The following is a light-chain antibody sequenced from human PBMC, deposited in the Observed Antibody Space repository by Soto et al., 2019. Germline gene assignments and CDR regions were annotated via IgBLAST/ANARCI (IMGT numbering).Light chain of an antibody. Sequence: QSALTQPASVSGSPGQSITISCTGTSSDVGAYNYVSWYQQHPGKAPKLMIYDVSHRPAGASNRFSGSKSGNTASLTISGLQAEDEADYYCSSYTSSRTVLFGGGTQLTVL. CDR3: SSYTSSRTVL. CDR1: SSDVGAYNY. J-gene: IGLJ2*01. CDR2: DVS. V-gene: IGLV2-14*01.